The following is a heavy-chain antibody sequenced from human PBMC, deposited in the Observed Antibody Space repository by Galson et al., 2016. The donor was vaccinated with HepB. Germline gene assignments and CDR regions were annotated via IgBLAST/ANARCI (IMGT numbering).Heavy chain of an antibody. D-gene: IGHD2-2*01. V-gene: IGHV3-23*01. CDR2: IIRGRDIT. Sequence: RLSCAASGFTFRHYGMTWVRQALWKGLDVDSSIIRGRDITDYADSVKGRFTISRDNSKNTLSLQMNSLTADDTAIYYCVQGSTAPAVWGKGTTVTVSS. CDR1: GFTFRHYG. J-gene: IGHJ6*04. CDR3: VQGSTAPAV.